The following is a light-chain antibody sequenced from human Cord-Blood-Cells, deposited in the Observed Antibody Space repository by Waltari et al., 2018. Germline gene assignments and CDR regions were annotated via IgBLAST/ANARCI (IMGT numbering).Light chain of an antibody. V-gene: IGLV2-23*01. CDR1: SSDVGSNNL. J-gene: IGLJ3*02. Sequence: QSALTQPASVSGSPGQSITISCTGTSSDVGSNNLVSWYQKHPDKAPKHIIYEGSKRPSGVSNRFSGSKTGNTASLAISRLQAEDEAYYYCCSYAGSGSWVFGGGTKRTVL. CDR3: CSYAGSGSWV. CDR2: EGS.